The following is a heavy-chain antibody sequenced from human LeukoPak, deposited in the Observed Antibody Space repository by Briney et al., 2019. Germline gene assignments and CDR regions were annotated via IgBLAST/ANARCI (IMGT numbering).Heavy chain of an antibody. V-gene: IGHV1-3*01. J-gene: IGHJ4*02. CDR2: INAGNGNT. D-gene: IGHD3-16*01. CDR3: ARWYDDYIWGRKSYRYFDY. CDR1: GYTFTSYA. Sequence: ASVTVSCKASGYTFTSYAMHWVRQAPGQRLGWMGWINAGNGNTKYSQEFQGRVTITRDTSASTAYMELGSLRFDDTAVYYCARWYDDYIWGRKSYRYFDYWGQGTLVTVSS.